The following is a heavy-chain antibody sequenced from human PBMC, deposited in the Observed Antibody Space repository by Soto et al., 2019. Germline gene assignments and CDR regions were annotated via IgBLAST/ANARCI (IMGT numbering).Heavy chain of an antibody. D-gene: IGHD3-10*01. J-gene: IGHJ4*02. CDR2: IADTGGDA. Sequence: PGGSLRLSCGASGITFGSLAMSWVRQAPGEGLEWVSTIADTGGDAKYADSVRGRFTISRDNSKKTLYLQMSSLRADDSDVYFCARGSKDSYTGSRIFDFWGRGTPVTVSS. V-gene: IGHV3-23*01. CDR3: ARGSKDSYTGSRIFDF. CDR1: GITFGSLA.